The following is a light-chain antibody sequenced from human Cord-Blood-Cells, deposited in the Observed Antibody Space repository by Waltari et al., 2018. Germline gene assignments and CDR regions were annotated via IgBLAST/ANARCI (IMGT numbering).Light chain of an antibody. V-gene: IGLV4-69*01. CDR3: QTCGTGIHWV. CDR1: SGHSSYA. J-gene: IGLJ3*02. CDR2: LNSDGTH. Sequence: QLVLTQSPSASASLGASVKLTCTLSSGHSSYALAWHQQQPEKGPRYLMKLNSDGTHSKGDGIPDRFSGSSSGAERYLTISSLQSEDEADYYCQTCGTGIHWVFGGGTKLTVL.